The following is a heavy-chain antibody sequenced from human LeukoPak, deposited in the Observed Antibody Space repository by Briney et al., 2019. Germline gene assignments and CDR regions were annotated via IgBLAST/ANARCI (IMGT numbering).Heavy chain of an antibody. CDR2: ISSSSSYI. J-gene: IGHJ4*02. D-gene: IGHD3-10*02. CDR1: GGSISSYY. CDR3: AKRDDYTMYGLDY. Sequence: ETLSLTCTVSGGSISSYYWSWVRQAPGKGLEWVSSISSSSSYIYYADSVKGRFTISRDNSKNTLYLQMNSLRPEDTAVYYCAKRDDYTMYGLDYWGQGALVTVSS. V-gene: IGHV3-21*01.